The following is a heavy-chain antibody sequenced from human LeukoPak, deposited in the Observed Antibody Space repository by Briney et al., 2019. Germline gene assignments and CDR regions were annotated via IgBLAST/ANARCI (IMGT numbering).Heavy chain of an antibody. V-gene: IGHV3-23*01. J-gene: IGHJ6*03. Sequence: PGGSLRLSCAASGFPFSSYAMSWFRQTPGKGLEWVSSIIASGGTTYYADSVKGRFTISRDNSKNTLYLQMNSLRAEDTAVYYCAKDRKITMVRGVIITPVDYYYMDVWGKGTTVTISS. CDR1: GFPFSSYA. D-gene: IGHD3-10*01. CDR2: IIASGGTT. CDR3: AKDRKITMVRGVIITPVDYYYMDV.